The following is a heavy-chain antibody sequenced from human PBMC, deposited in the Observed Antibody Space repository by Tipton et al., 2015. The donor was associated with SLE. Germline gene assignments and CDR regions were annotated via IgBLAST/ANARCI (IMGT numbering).Heavy chain of an antibody. V-gene: IGHV4-59*01. D-gene: IGHD2-15*01. J-gene: IGHJ1*01. CDR1: GGSISSYY. CDR3: AGASSEYFHH. CDR2: IYYSGCT. Sequence: LRLSCSVSGGSISSYYWTWIRQPPGKGLEWIGYIYYSGCTNYKPSLKSRVTISVDTSKNHFSLKLRSVTAADTAVYYCAGASSEYFHHWGQGTLVTVST.